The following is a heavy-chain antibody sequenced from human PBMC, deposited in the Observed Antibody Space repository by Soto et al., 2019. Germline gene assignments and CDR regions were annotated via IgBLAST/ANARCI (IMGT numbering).Heavy chain of an antibody. CDR2: IYSFGST. CDR1: GGSISPYY. V-gene: IGHV4-59*08. Sequence: QVQLQESGPGLLKPSETLSLTCSVSGGSISPYYWSWIRQPPGKGLEWIGFIYSFGSTNYNAPLQSRVSMSVDTSKNQVSLKLTSVTAADTAVYYCARHRSTVNILDLWGQGTLVTVSS. CDR3: ARHRSTVNILDL. D-gene: IGHD2-2*01. J-gene: IGHJ5*02.